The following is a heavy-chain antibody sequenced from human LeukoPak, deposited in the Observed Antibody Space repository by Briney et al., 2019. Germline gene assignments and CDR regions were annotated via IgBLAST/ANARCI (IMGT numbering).Heavy chain of an antibody. CDR1: GFTFSSYA. V-gene: IGHV3-23*01. D-gene: IGHD6-19*01. J-gene: IGHJ4*02. CDR2: IGGGGGART. CDR3: AKKVSAMAGERGLDC. Sequence: GGSLRLSCAASGFTFSSYAMYWVRQAPGKGLEWVSGIGGGGGARTYYADSVKGRFTISRDNSKNTLYLQMNSLRAEDTAVYYCAKKVSAMAGERGLDCWGQGTLVAVSS.